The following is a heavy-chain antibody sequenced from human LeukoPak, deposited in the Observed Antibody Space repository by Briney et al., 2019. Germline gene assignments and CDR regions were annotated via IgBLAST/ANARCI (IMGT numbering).Heavy chain of an antibody. D-gene: IGHD3-22*01. V-gene: IGHV3-7*01. Sequence: GGSLRLSCAASGFTFSSYWMSWVRQAPGKGLEWVANIKQDGSEKYYVDSVKGRFTISRDNAKNSLYLQMNSLRDEDTAVYYCARDDGYYYDSSGYYHDYWGQGTLVTVSS. CDR3: ARDDGYYYDSSGYYHDY. J-gene: IGHJ4*02. CDR1: GFTFSSYW. CDR2: IKQDGSEK.